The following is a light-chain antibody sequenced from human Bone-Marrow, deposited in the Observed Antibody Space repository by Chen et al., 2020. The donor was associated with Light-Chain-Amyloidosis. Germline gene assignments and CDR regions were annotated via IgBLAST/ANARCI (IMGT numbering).Light chain of an antibody. CDR1: SSNIGAGYD. Sequence: QSVLTQPPSVSGAPGQRVTISCTGSSSNIGAGYDVHWYQQLPGTAPKLLIYGNSNRPSGVPDRFAVSKSGTSACLAITGLQAEDEADYYCQSYDSSLSGWVFGGGTKLTVL. J-gene: IGLJ3*02. CDR3: QSYDSSLSGWV. V-gene: IGLV1-40*01. CDR2: GNS.